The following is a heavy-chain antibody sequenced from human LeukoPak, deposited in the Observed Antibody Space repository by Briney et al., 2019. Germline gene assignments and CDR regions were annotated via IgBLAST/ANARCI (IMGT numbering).Heavy chain of an antibody. D-gene: IGHD6-19*01. CDR3: ARFRGSGWYSFDL. J-gene: IGHJ5*02. CDR1: GYTFTSYD. V-gene: IGHV1-2*02. CDR2: INPTSFGT. Sequence: GASVKVSCKASGYTFTSYDINWVRQATGQGLEWMGWINPTSFGTKYEQKFQGRVTMTRDTSISTDYMELSDLRSDDTAVYYCARFRGSGWYSFDLWGQGTLVAVSS.